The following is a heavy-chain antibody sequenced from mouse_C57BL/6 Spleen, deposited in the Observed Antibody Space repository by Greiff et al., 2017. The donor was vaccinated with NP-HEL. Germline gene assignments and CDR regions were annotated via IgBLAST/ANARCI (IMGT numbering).Heavy chain of an antibody. CDR2: IRSKSNNYAT. V-gene: IGHV10-1*01. CDR3: VRPRYDYDEGYWYFDV. J-gene: IGHJ1*03. Sequence: GGGLVQPKGSLKLSCAASGFSFNTYAMNWVRQAPGKGLEWVARIRSKSNNYATYYADSVKDRFTISRDDSESMLYLQMNNLKTEDTAMYYCVRPRYDYDEGYWYFDVWGTGTTVTVSS. D-gene: IGHD2-4*01. CDR1: GFSFNTYA.